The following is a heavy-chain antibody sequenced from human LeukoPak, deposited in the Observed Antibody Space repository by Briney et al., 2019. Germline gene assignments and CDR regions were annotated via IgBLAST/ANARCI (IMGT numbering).Heavy chain of an antibody. Sequence: PSETLSLTCAVYGGSFSSYYWSWIRQPPGKGLEWIGYIYYSGSTNYNPSLKSRVTISVDTSKNQFSLKLSSVTAADTAVYYCARSSGSGSYYNFDYWGQGTLVTVSS. CDR1: GGSFSSYY. D-gene: IGHD3-10*01. J-gene: IGHJ4*02. CDR2: IYYSGST. V-gene: IGHV4-59*01. CDR3: ARSSGSGSYYNFDY.